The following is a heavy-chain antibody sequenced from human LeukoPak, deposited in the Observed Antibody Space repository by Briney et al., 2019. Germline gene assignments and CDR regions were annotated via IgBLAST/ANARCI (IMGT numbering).Heavy chain of an antibody. J-gene: IGHJ4*02. CDR3: ARDCVKCAVDY. Sequence: GWSLRLSCAASGYTFSSYWMSWVHQAPGKGLEWVANIKQDGSEKYYVDSVKGRFTISRENAKNPLYLLMNSLRAEDTAVYYCARDCVKCAVDYWGQGTLVTVSS. CDR1: GYTFSSYW. CDR2: IKQDGSEK. V-gene: IGHV3-7*01. D-gene: IGHD3-16*02.